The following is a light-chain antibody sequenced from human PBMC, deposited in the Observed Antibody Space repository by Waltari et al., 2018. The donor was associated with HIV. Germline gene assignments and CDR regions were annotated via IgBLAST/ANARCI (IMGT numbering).Light chain of an antibody. CDR1: DRDVALSNS. V-gene: IGLV2-14*01. J-gene: IGLJ3*02. CDR3: SSYARGGSLL. Sequence: QSVLTQPASVSGSPGQSITISSIGTDRDVALSNSISWYHHPPDRAPRLVIFDANSRPSGIPFRFSGSKSGKTASLTISGLQADDEGVYYCSSYARGGSLLFGGGTTVTVL. CDR2: DAN.